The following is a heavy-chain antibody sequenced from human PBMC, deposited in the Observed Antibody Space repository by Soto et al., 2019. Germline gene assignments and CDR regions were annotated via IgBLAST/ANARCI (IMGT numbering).Heavy chain of an antibody. Sequence: GGSLRLSCAASGFTFSSYSMNWVRQAPGKGLEWVSSISSSSSYIYYADSVKGRFTISRDNAKNSLYLQMNSLRAEDTAVYYCARDRLGKIQAPDYWGQGTLVTVSS. CDR2: ISSSSSYI. CDR1: GFTFSSYS. J-gene: IGHJ4*02. V-gene: IGHV3-21*01. D-gene: IGHD2-21*01. CDR3: ARDRLGKIQAPDY.